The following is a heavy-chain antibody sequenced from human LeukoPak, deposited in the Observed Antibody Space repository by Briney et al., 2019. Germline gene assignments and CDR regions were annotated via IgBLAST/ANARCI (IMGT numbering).Heavy chain of an antibody. Sequence: SETLSLTCTVSGGSICSYYWSWIRQPPGKGLEWIGYIYYSGSTNYNPSLKSRVTISVDTSKNQFSLKLSSVTAADTAVYYCARGIVVVPVYMDVWGKGTTVTVSS. V-gene: IGHV4-59*01. CDR1: GGSICSYY. CDR3: ARGIVVVPVYMDV. J-gene: IGHJ6*03. D-gene: IGHD2-2*01. CDR2: IYYSGST.